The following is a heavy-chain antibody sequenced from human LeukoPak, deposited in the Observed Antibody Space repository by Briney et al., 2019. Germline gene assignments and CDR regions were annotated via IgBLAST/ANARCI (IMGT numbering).Heavy chain of an antibody. J-gene: IGHJ6*02. CDR3: ARHIIQLWHRLDV. D-gene: IGHD5-18*01. CDR2: IYYSGST. CDR1: GGSLCCIY. Sequence: SETLSLTSTVSGGSLCCIYWMWMAQPPGEGLEGLVYIYYSGSTNYNPSLKSRVRISADASKNQFSLKLSSVTAADTAVDYCARHIIQLWHRLDVWSEGTTVT. V-gene: IGHV4-59*08.